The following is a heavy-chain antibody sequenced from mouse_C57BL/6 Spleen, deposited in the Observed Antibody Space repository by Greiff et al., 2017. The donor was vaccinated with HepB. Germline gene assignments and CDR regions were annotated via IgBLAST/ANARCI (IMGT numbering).Heavy chain of an antibody. D-gene: IGHD2-5*01. Sequence: QVQLQQSGAELARPGASVKLSCKASGYTFTSYGISWVKQRTGQGLEWIGEIYPRSGNTYYNEKFKGKATLTADKSSSTAYMELRSLTSEDSAVYFCARKNYSTSWFAYWGQGTLVTVSA. J-gene: IGHJ3*01. V-gene: IGHV1-81*01. CDR3: ARKNYSTSWFAY. CDR2: IYPRSGNT. CDR1: GYTFTSYG.